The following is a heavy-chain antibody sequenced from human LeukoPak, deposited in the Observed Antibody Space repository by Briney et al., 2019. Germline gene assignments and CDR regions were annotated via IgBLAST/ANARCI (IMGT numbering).Heavy chain of an antibody. CDR3: AGRSKVRGVILDY. D-gene: IGHD3-10*01. Sequence: GGSLRLSCAASGFTFSSHAMSWVRQTPGKGLEWVSSISSSSSYIYYADSVKGRFTISRDNAKNSLYLQMNSLRAEDTAVYYCAGRSKVRGVILDYWGQGTLVTVSS. CDR2: ISSSSSYI. J-gene: IGHJ4*02. V-gene: IGHV3-21*01. CDR1: GFTFSSHA.